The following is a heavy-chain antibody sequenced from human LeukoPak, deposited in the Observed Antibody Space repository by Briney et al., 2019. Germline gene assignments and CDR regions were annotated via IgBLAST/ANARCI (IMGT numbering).Heavy chain of an antibody. CDR3: ARDTSSSIAARPSNFDY. J-gene: IGHJ4*02. D-gene: IGHD6-6*01. CDR1: GFTFSSYE. CDR2: TSSSGSTI. Sequence: GSLRLSCAASGFTFSSYEMNWVRQAPGKGLEWASYTSSSGSTIYYADSVKGRFTISRDNAKNSLYLQMNSLRAEDTAVYYCARDTSSSIAARPSNFDYWGQGTLVTVSS. V-gene: IGHV3-48*03.